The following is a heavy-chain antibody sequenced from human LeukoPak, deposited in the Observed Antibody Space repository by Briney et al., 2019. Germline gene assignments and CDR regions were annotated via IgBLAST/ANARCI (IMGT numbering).Heavy chain of an antibody. CDR1: GFTFSIYS. J-gene: IGHJ4*02. CDR3: ARDPDSSGYFDH. Sequence: PGGSLRLSCAVSGFTFSIYSMNWVRQAPGKGLEWLSYISSSSHTIYYADSVKGRFTISRDNAKNSLYLQMNGLRDEDTAVYYCARDPDSSGYFDHWGQGTLVTVSS. V-gene: IGHV3-48*02. D-gene: IGHD3-22*01. CDR2: ISSSSHTI.